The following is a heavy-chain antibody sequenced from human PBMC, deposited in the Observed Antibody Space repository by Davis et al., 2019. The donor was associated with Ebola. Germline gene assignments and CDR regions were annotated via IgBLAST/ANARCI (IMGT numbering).Heavy chain of an antibody. CDR1: GGSISSSNW. CDR3: ARRPHLSSGYLVRYFDY. J-gene: IGHJ4*02. CDR2: IYHSGST. Sequence: SETLSLTCAVSGGSISSSNWWSWVRQPPGKGLEWIGEIYHSGSTNYNPSLKSRVTISVDTSKNQFSLKLSSVTAADTAVYYCARRPHLSSGYLVRYFDYWGQGTLVTVSS. V-gene: IGHV4-4*02. D-gene: IGHD3-22*01.